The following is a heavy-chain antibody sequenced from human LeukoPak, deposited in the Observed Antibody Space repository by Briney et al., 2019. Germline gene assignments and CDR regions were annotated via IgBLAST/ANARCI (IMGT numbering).Heavy chain of an antibody. V-gene: IGHV4-4*07. CDR3: ARGGSSSAYYYYYMDV. CDR1: GGSIISYY. J-gene: IGHJ6*03. D-gene: IGHD6-6*01. CDR2: IYTSGST. Sequence: SETLSLTCTVPGGSIISYYWSWIRQPAGKGLDWIGRIYTSGSTNYNPSLKSRVTMSVDTSKNQFSLKLSSVTAADTAVYYCARGGSSSAYYYYYMDVWGKGTTVTVSS.